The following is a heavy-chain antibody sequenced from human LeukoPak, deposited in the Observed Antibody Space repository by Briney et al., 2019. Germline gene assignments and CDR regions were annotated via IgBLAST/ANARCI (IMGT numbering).Heavy chain of an antibody. D-gene: IGHD3-10*01. J-gene: IGHJ4*02. CDR3: AKDYYGSGSYPYHFDY. V-gene: IGHV3-30*02. CDR1: GFTFSSYG. Sequence: GGSLRLSCAASGFTFSSYGMHWVRQAPGKGLEWVAFIRYDGSNKYYADSVKGRFTISRDNSKNTLYLQMNSLRAEDTGVYYCAKDYYGSGSYPYHFDYWGQGTLVTVSS. CDR2: IRYDGSNK.